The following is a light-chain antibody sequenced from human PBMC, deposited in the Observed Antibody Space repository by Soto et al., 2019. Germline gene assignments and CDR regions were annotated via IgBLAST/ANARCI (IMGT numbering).Light chain of an antibody. J-gene: IGKJ5*01. Sequence: IVLTQSPGTLSLSPGERATLSCRASQSVSSSYLAWYQQKPGQAPRLLIYGTSSRAPGIPDRFSGSGSGTDFSLTISRLEPEDIAVYYCQQYGSSPWTFGQGTRLEI. CDR1: QSVSSSY. CDR3: QQYGSSPWT. V-gene: IGKV3-20*01. CDR2: GTS.